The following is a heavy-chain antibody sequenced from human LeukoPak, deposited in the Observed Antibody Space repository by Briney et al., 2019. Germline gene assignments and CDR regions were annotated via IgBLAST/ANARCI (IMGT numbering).Heavy chain of an antibody. CDR3: ARGHGVRGVYNWFDP. Sequence: SETLSLTRAVYGGSFSGYYWSWIRQPPGKGLEWIGEINHSGSTNYNPSLKSRVTISVDTSKNQFSLKLSSVTAADTAVYYCARGHGVRGVYNWFDPWGQGTLVTVSS. D-gene: IGHD3-10*01. J-gene: IGHJ5*02. CDR2: INHSGST. V-gene: IGHV4-34*01. CDR1: GGSFSGYY.